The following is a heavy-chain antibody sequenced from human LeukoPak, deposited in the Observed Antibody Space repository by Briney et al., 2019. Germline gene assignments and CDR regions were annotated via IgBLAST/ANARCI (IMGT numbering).Heavy chain of an antibody. J-gene: IGHJ6*03. CDR3: ASGYYTRDVLYYYMDV. CDR1: GGTFSSYA. D-gene: IGHD3-3*01. Sequence: SVKVSCKASGGTFSSYAISWVRQAPGQGLEWMGGIIPIFGTANYAQKFQGRVTITADESTSTAYMELSSLRSEDTAVYYCASGYYTRDVLYYYMDVWGKGTTVTVSS. V-gene: IGHV1-69*13. CDR2: IIPIFGTA.